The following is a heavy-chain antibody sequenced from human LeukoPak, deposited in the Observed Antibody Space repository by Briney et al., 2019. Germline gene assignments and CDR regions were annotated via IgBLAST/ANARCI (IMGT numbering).Heavy chain of an antibody. CDR2: INPNSGGT. CDR1: GYTFTGYY. D-gene: IGHD5-24*01. V-gene: IGHV1-2*02. Sequence: ASVKVSCKASGYTFTGYYMHWVRQAPGQGLEWMGWINPNSGGTNYAQKFQGRVTMTRDTFISTAYMELSRLRSDDTAVYYCARSRDGYNIFAFDIWGQGTMVTVSS. J-gene: IGHJ3*02. CDR3: ARSRDGYNIFAFDI.